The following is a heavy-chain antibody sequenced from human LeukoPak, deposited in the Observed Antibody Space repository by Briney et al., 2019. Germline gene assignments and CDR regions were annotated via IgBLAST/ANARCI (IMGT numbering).Heavy chain of an antibody. CDR1: GFTFSSYW. CDR3: AGGGYSYGADAFDI. V-gene: IGHV3-74*01. CDR2: INSDGSST. J-gene: IGHJ3*02. D-gene: IGHD5-18*01. Sequence: QSGGSLRLSCAASGFTFSSYWMHWVRQAPGKGLVWVSRINSDGSSTSYADSVKGRFTIPRDNAKNTLYLQMNSLRAEDTAVYYCAGGGYSYGADAFDIWGQGTMVTVSS.